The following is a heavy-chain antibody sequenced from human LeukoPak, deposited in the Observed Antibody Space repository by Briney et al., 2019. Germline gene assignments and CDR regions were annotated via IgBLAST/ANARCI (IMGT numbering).Heavy chain of an antibody. J-gene: IGHJ5*02. V-gene: IGHV1-8*01. D-gene: IGHD1-26*01. CDR1: GYTFTSYD. CDR3: ARRRGTSVATKHNWFDP. CDR2: MNPNSGNT. Sequence: ASVKVSCKASGYTFTSYDINWVRQATGQGLEWMGWMNPNSGNTGYAQKFQGRVTMTRNTSISTAYMELSSLRSEDTAVYYCARRRGTSVATKHNWFDPWGQGTLVTVSS.